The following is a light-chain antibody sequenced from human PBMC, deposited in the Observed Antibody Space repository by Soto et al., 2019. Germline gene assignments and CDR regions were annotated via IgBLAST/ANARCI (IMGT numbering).Light chain of an antibody. CDR2: EVS. CDR1: SSDVGGYNY. V-gene: IGLV2-8*01. CDR3: SSYAGSTFDV. Sequence: QSALTQPPSASGSPGQSVTISCTGTSSDVGGYNYVSWYQQHPGKAPKLMIYEVSKRPSGVPDRFSGSKSGNTASLTVSGLQVEYEAVYYCSSYAGSTFDVCGTGTKVTVL. J-gene: IGLJ1*01.